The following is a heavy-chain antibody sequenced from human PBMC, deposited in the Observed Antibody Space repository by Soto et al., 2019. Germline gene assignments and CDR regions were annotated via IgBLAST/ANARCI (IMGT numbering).Heavy chain of an antibody. V-gene: IGHV4-31*03. Sequence: QVQLQESGPGLVKPSQTLSLTCTVTGGSISSCGYYWSWIRQHPGKGLEWIGYIYYSGSTYYNPSLKSRVTISVDTSKNQFFLKLSSVTAADTAVYYCARGRFGDGGNLYGFDPWGQGTLVTVSS. CDR3: ARGRFGDGGNLYGFDP. J-gene: IGHJ5*02. CDR2: IYYSGST. D-gene: IGHD3-10*01. CDR1: GGSISSCGYY.